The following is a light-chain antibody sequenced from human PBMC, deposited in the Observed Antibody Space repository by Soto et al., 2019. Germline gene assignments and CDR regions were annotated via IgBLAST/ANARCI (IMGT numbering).Light chain of an antibody. J-gene: IGKJ2*01. CDR1: QRVLYSSNNKNY. Sequence: DIVMTQSPDSLAVSLGERATINCKSSQRVLYSSNNKNYLAWYQQKPGQPPKLLIYWASTRESGVPDRFSGSGSGTDVTLTISSQQAEDVEVYYCQQDNSTPYTFGQGTKLEIK. CDR2: WAS. V-gene: IGKV4-1*01. CDR3: QQDNSTPYT.